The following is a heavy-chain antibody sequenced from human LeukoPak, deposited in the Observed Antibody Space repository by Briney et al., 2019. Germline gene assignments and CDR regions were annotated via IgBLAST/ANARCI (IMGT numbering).Heavy chain of an antibody. Sequence: ASVKVSCKASGYTFTNYDINWVRQATGQGLEWMGWVNPNSGNTGYAQKFQGKVTITRNTSMNTAYMELSSLRSEDTAVYYCARRGEDRIAARHEYDVDYYYMDVWGKGTTVTVSS. J-gene: IGHJ6*03. D-gene: IGHD6-6*01. CDR2: VNPNSGNT. V-gene: IGHV1-8*01. CDR3: ARRGEDRIAARHEYDVDYYYMDV. CDR1: GYTFTNYD.